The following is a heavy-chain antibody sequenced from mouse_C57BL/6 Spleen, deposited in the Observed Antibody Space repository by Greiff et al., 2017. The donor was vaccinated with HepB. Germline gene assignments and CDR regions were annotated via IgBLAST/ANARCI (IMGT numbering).Heavy chain of an antibody. CDR2: IRLKSDNYAT. CDR3: TRGLFAHAMDY. CDR1: GFTFSNYW. J-gene: IGHJ4*01. Sequence: DVKLQESGGGLVQPGGSMKLSCVASGFTFSNYWMNWVRQSPEKGLEWVAQIRLKSDNYATHYAESVKGRFTISKADSKSSVYLQMNNLRAEDTGIYYCTRGLFAHAMDYWGQGTSVTVSS. V-gene: IGHV6-3*01.